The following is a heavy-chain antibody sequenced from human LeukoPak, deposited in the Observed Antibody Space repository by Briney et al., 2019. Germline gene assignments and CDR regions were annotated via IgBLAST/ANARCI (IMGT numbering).Heavy chain of an antibody. CDR2: IRATDYST. D-gene: IGHD1-14*01. Sequence: PGGSLRLSCAASGFTFSSYAMNWVRQAPGKGLEWVSAIRATDYSTYYADSVKGRFTISGDNSKNTLHLQMNSLKTEDTAVYYCLIDPYNERRNWGQGTLVTVSS. CDR3: LIDPYNERRN. CDR1: GFTFSSYA. J-gene: IGHJ4*02. V-gene: IGHV3-23*01.